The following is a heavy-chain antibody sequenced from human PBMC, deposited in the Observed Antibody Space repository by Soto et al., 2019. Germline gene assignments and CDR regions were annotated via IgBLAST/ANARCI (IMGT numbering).Heavy chain of an antibody. CDR1: GFTFSSYS. D-gene: IGHD6-19*01. CDR3: TTPPWAVYGMDV. J-gene: IGHJ6*02. CDR2: ISSSSSTI. V-gene: IGHV3-48*01. Sequence: PGGSLRLSCAASGFTFSSYSMNWVRQAPGKGLEWVSYISSSSSTIYYADSVKGRFTISRDNAKNSLYLQMNSLKTEDTAVYYCTTPPWAVYGMDVWGQGTTVTVSS.